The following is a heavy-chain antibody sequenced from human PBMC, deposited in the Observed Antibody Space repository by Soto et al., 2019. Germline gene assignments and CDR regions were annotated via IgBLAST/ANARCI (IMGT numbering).Heavy chain of an antibody. V-gene: IGHV3-30*18. CDR2: ISNDGSNK. Sequence: PGGSLRLSCAASGFSFSTYGMHWVRQAPRKGLEWVAFISNDGSNKYYADSVKGRFTISRDNSKNTLYLQMNSLRAEDTAVYSCAKGFGNYWAFDYWGQGTLVTVSS. CDR1: GFSFSTYG. CDR3: AKGFGNYWAFDY. D-gene: IGHD1-26*01. J-gene: IGHJ4*02.